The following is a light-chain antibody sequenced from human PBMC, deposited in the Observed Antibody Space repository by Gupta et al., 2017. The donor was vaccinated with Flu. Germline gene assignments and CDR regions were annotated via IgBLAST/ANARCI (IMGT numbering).Light chain of an antibody. V-gene: IGKV3-20*01. CDR1: QSVSSSY. J-gene: IGKJ1*01. CDR3: QQYGSSPWT. Sequence: ERATRSCRASQSVSSSYLACYQQKRGPTPRLLIYDASNRATVIPDRFSGSGSGTDFTLTVSRLEPEESEVCNFQQYGSSPWTFGQGTKVAI. CDR2: DAS.